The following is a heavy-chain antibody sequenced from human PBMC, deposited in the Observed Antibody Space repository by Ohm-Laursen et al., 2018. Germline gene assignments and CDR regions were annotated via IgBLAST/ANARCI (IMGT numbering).Heavy chain of an antibody. V-gene: IGHV4-59*01. D-gene: IGHD1-26*01. CDR3: ARAPWDENWFDP. J-gene: IGHJ5*02. CDR2: IYYSGTT. CDR1: GGSISGYY. Sequence: TLSLTCCVSGGSISGYYWSWIRQPPGKGLEWIGYIYYSGTTNYNPSLKSRVTISLNTSKNQFSLKLSSVTAADTAVYYCARAPWDENWFDPWGQGTLVTVSS.